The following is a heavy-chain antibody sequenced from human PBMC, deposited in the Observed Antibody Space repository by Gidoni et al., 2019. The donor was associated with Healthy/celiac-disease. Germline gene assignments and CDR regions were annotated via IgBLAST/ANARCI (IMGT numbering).Heavy chain of an antibody. Sequence: QVQLVESGGGVVQPGRSLRLSCAASGFTFSSYGMHWVSQAPGKGLEWVAVIWYDGSNKYYADSVKGRFTISRDNSKNTLYLQMNSLRAEDTAVYYCARGIGEDTGSDFDYWGQGTLVTVSS. V-gene: IGHV3-33*01. CDR1: GFTFSSYG. D-gene: IGHD1-26*01. CDR3: ARGIGEDTGSDFDY. J-gene: IGHJ4*02. CDR2: IWYDGSNK.